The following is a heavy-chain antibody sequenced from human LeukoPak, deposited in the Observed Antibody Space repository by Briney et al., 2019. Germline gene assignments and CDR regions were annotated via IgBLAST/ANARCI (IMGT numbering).Heavy chain of an antibody. J-gene: IGHJ4*02. CDR1: GYTFTSYY. V-gene: IGHV1-46*01. CDR3: AREESGGYY. CDR2: INPTGSST. Sequence: ASVKVSCKASGYTFTSYYMHWVRQAPGQGLEWMGLINPTGSSTNYAQKFRGRVTMTRDTSTSTVYMELSSLRSEDTAVYYCAREESGGYYWGQGTLVTVSS. D-gene: IGHD2-8*02.